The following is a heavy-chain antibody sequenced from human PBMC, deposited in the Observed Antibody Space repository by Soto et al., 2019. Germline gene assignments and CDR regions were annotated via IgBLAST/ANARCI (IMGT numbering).Heavy chain of an antibody. J-gene: IGHJ4*02. CDR3: ARGEYSGSYCFDF. CDR2: INVYNGNT. V-gene: IGHV1-18*04. Sequence: QVQLVQSGAEVKKPGASVKVSCKASGYTFTSYGVTWVRQAPGQGLEWMGWINVYNGNTNYAQKFQGRVIMTTDTSTTTVQMELRSLRSDDTAVYYCARGEYSGSYCFDFWGQGTLVTVSS. D-gene: IGHD1-26*01. CDR1: GYTFTSYG.